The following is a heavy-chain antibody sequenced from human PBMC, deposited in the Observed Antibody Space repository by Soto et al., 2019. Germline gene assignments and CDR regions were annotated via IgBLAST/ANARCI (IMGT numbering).Heavy chain of an antibody. D-gene: IGHD2-21*01. CDR3: AKGSSKQLWFKARGQS. Sequence: VQLLESGGGLIQPGGSLRLSCAVSGFSFSDYAMTWVRQAPGKGLEWVSGISGSGDLTYYADMVKGRFTVSRDNSGNTLYLQMESLRVDDTAVYYCAKGSSKQLWFKARGQSWGQGTLVTVSS. J-gene: IGHJ5*02. CDR2: ISGSGDLT. V-gene: IGHV3-23*01. CDR1: GFSFSDYA.